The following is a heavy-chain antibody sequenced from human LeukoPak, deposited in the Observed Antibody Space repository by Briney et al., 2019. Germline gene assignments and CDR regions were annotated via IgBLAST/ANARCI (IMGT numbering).Heavy chain of an antibody. CDR1: GYTFTVYY. D-gene: IGHD1-26*01. Sequence: ASVKVSCKASGYTFTVYYMHWVRQAPGQGLEWMGRINPNSGGTNYAQKFQGRVTMTRDTSISTAYMELSRLRSDGTAVYYCARDSRGSYKFGFDYWGQGTLVTVSP. V-gene: IGHV1-2*06. J-gene: IGHJ4*02. CDR3: ARDSRGSYKFGFDY. CDR2: INPNSGGT.